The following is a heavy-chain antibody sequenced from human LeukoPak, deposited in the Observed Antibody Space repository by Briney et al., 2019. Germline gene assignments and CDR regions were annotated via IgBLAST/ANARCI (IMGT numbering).Heavy chain of an antibody. Sequence: SETLSLTCTVSGGSISSGDYYWSWIRQPPGKGLEWIGYIYYSGSTYYNPSLKSRVTISVDTSKNQFSLKLSSVTAADTAVYYCAREVGLLWFGELSHYGMDVWGQGTTVTVSS. CDR2: IYYSGST. CDR3: AREVGLLWFGELSHYGMDV. D-gene: IGHD3-10*01. CDR1: GGSISSGDYY. V-gene: IGHV4-30-4*02. J-gene: IGHJ6*02.